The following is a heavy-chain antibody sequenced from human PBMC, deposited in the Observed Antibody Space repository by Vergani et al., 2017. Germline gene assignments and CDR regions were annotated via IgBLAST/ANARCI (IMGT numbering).Heavy chain of an antibody. J-gene: IGHJ4*02. CDR3: ARHTTYTDS. CDR1: EYSFGHYW. V-gene: IGHV5-51*01. Sequence: EVELVQSGPEMRKPGESLKISCKGSEYSFGHYWIGWVRQMPGKGLEWMGIIYPADSVTRYSPSFQGQVTISADKSISTAFLQWDSLKASDTALYYCARHTTYTDSWGQATLVTVSS. CDR2: IYPADSVT. D-gene: IGHD1-1*01.